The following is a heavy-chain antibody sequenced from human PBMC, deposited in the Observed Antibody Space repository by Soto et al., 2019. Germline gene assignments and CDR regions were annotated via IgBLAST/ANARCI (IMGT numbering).Heavy chain of an antibody. D-gene: IGHD3-22*01. Sequence: SETLSLTCTVSGGSISSGGHSWSCIRQPPGKGLEWFGYIYHSGSTYYNPSLRSRVTMSVDRSTNQFSLKLRSVTAADTAVYYCARRRGENSGYPFDFWGQGILVTVS. CDR2: IYHSGST. CDR1: GGSISSGGHS. CDR3: ARRRGENSGYPFDF. V-gene: IGHV4-30-2*01. J-gene: IGHJ4*02.